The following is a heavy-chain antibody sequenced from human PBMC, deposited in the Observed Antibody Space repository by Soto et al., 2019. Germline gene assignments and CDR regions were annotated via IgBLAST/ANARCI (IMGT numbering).Heavy chain of an antibody. CDR3: ARDMGYYYDSSGYGWFDP. Sequence: QVQLVQSGAEVKKPGASVKVSCKASGYTFTSYAMHWVRQAPGQRLEWMGWINAGNGNTKYSQKFQGRVTITRDTPASTAYMELSSLRSEDTAVYYCARDMGYYYDSSGYGWFDPWGQGTLVTVSS. CDR1: GYTFTSYA. J-gene: IGHJ5*02. D-gene: IGHD3-22*01. V-gene: IGHV1-3*01. CDR2: INAGNGNT.